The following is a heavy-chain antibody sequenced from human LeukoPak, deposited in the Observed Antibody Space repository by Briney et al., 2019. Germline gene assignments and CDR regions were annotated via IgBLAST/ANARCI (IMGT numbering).Heavy chain of an antibody. Sequence: GGSLRLSCAASGLTFDDYAMHWVRQAPGKRLEWVSGISWNSGSIGYADSVKGRFTISRDNAKNSLYLQMSSLRAEDMALYYCAKDMSYGGYSGYDYWGQGTLVTVSS. CDR1: GLTFDDYA. V-gene: IGHV3-9*03. D-gene: IGHD5-12*01. J-gene: IGHJ4*02. CDR2: ISWNSGSI. CDR3: AKDMSYGGYSGYDY.